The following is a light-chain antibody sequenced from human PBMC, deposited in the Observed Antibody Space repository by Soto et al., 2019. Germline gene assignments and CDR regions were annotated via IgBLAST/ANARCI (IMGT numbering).Light chain of an antibody. J-gene: IGLJ1*01. CDR2: DVS. CDR3: SSYTSSSTRV. CDR1: SSDVGGYNY. Sequence: ALTQPASVSGSPGQSITISCTGTSSDVGGYNYVSWYQHHPGKAPKLMIYDVSNRPSGVSNRFSGSKSGNTASLTISGLQAEDEADYYCSSYTSSSTRVLGTGTKVTVL. V-gene: IGLV2-14*03.